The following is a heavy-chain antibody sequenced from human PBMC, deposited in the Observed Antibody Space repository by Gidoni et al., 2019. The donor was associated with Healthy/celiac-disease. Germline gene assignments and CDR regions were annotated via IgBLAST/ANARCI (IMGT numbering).Heavy chain of an antibody. CDR2: IYHSGST. CDR1: GYSISSGYY. Sequence: QVQLQESGPGLVKPSETLSLTCTFSGYSISSGYYWGWIRQPPGKGLEWIGSIYHSGSTYYNPSLKSRVTISVDTSKNQFSLKLSSVTAADTAVYYCARPVGSGSYGTFDYWGQGTLVTVSS. D-gene: IGHD3-10*01. CDR3: ARPVGSGSYGTFDY. J-gene: IGHJ4*02. V-gene: IGHV4-38-2*02.